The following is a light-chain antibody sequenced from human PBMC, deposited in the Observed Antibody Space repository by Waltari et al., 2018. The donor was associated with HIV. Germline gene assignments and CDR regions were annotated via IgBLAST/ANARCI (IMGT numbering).Light chain of an antibody. CDR1: SSDVGGYNY. Sequence: QSAMPQHRAVSGSPGQSVTISCTGTSSDVGGYNYVSWYQQHPGKAPKLMIYDVSKLPSGFPDRFSGSKSGNTASLTISGLQAEDEADYYCCSYAGSYIHWVFGGGTKLTVL. CDR3: CSYAGSYIHWV. V-gene: IGLV2-11*01. CDR2: DVS. J-gene: IGLJ3*02.